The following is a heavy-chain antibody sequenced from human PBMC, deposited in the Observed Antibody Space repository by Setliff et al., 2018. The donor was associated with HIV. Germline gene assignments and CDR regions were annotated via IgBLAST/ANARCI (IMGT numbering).Heavy chain of an antibody. CDR1: GAPFNGYY. Sequence: LSLTCAVYGAPFNGYYWAWIRQSPAKGLEWIGEIYHSGIVNYNPSLQSRVTISTGTSKNQFSLRLNSVTVADTAVYYCARVRLRVPPSIFDYWGMGSLVTVSS. D-gene: IGHD2-2*01. J-gene: IGHJ4*02. CDR2: IYHSGIV. CDR3: ARVRLRVPPSIFDY. V-gene: IGHV4-34*01.